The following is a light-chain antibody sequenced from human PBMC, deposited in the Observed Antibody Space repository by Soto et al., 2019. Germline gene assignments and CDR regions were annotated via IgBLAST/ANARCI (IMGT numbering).Light chain of an antibody. CDR1: SSNIGAGYD. Sequence: QPVLTQTPSVSGAPGQRITMSCTGSSSNIGAGYDVHWYQQVPGAAPRLLIYADNNRPSGVPDRFSASKSGTSASLAITGLQCEDEAHYYCQSYDTSLSGVIFGAGTKLTVL. V-gene: IGLV1-40*01. J-gene: IGLJ2*01. CDR2: ADN. CDR3: QSYDTSLSGVI.